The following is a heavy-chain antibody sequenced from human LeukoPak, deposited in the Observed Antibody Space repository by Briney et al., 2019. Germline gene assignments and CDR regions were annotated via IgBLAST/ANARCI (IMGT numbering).Heavy chain of an antibody. D-gene: IGHD3-22*01. Sequence: PSQTLSLTCTVSGGSISSGSYYWSWIRQPAGKGLEWIGRIYTSGSTNYNPSLKSRVTISVDTSKNQFSPKLSSVTAADTAVYYCASSDYYDSSGYPLPFDYWGQGTLVTVSS. J-gene: IGHJ4*02. CDR2: IYTSGST. V-gene: IGHV4-61*02. CDR1: GGSISSGSYY. CDR3: ASSDYYDSSGYPLPFDY.